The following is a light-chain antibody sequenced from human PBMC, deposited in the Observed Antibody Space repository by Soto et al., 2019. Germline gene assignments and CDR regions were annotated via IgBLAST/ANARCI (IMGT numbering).Light chain of an antibody. CDR2: EVS. V-gene: IGLV2-14*01. J-gene: IGLJ1*01. Sequence: VLTQPASVSGSPGQSITISCTGTSSDVGGYNYVSWYQQHPGKAPKLMIYEVSNRPSGVSYRFSGSKSGNTASLAISGLQPEDEADYYCSSYTGSSTLIFGSGTRSPS. CDR1: SSDVGGYNY. CDR3: SSYTGSSTLI.